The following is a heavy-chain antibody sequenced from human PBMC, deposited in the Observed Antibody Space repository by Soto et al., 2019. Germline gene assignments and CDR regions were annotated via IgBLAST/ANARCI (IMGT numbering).Heavy chain of an antibody. CDR1: GVPFSSYA. CDR3: ARVEQLALYYFDY. V-gene: IGHV3-23*01. D-gene: IGHD6-6*01. Sequence: GGSLRLSCAASGVPFSSYAMSWVRQAPGKGLEWVSAISGSGGSTYYADSVKGRFTISRDNAKNSLYLQMNSLRAEDTAVYYCARVEQLALYYFDYWGQGTLVTVSS. J-gene: IGHJ4*02. CDR2: ISGSGGST.